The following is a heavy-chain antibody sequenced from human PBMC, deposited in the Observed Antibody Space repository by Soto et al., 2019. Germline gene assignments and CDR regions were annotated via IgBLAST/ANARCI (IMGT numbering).Heavy chain of an antibody. Sequence: EVQLLESGGGLVQPGGSLRLSCAASGFTFSSYAMSWVRQATGKGLEWVSAISGSGGSTYYADSVKGRFTISRDNSKNTLYLQMNSLRAEDTAVYYCAKDGLDGDYLDYWGQGTLVTVSS. D-gene: IGHD4-17*01. CDR1: GFTFSSYA. V-gene: IGHV3-23*01. CDR3: AKDGLDGDYLDY. J-gene: IGHJ4*02. CDR2: ISGSGGST.